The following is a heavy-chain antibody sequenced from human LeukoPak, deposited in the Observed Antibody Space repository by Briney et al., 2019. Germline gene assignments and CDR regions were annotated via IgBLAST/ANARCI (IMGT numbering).Heavy chain of an antibody. CDR2: MNPNSGNT. J-gene: IGHJ3*02. CDR3: ARGSYGDAFDI. CDR1: GYTFTGYY. V-gene: IGHV1-8*03. Sequence: ASVKVSCKASGYTFTGYYMHWVRQAPGQGLEWMGWMNPNSGNTGYAQKFQGRVTITRNTSISTAYMELSSLRSEDTAVYYCARGSYGDAFDIWGQGTMVTVSS. D-gene: IGHD5-18*01.